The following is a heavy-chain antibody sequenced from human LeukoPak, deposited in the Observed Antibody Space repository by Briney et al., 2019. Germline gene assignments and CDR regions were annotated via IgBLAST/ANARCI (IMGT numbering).Heavy chain of an antibody. CDR2: ISPYNGNT. V-gene: IGHV1-18*04. CDR3: ARDLDIVVVAAAVRHYGLDV. J-gene: IGHJ6*02. Sequence: ASVKVSCKASGYXFTGYYFHWVRQAPGQGLEWMGWISPYNGNTNYAQQFQGRATMTTDTSTTTAYMELRSLRSDDTAVYYCARDLDIVVVAAAVRHYGLDVWGQGTTVTVSS. D-gene: IGHD2-15*01. CDR1: GYXFTGYY.